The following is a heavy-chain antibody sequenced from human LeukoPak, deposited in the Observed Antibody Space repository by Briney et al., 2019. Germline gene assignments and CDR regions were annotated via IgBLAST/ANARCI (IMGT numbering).Heavy chain of an antibody. Sequence: PSQTLSLTCTVSGGSISSGGYYWNWVRQYPGKGLEWIGFLSYSGTTNYNPSLKSRVSMSVDTSKNQFSLRLNSVTAADTAVYFCARKNDYGASYYIDVWGKGTTVTVSS. V-gene: IGHV4-31*03. J-gene: IGHJ6*03. D-gene: IGHD4-17*01. CDR2: LSYSGTT. CDR3: ARKNDYGASYYIDV. CDR1: GGSISSGGYY.